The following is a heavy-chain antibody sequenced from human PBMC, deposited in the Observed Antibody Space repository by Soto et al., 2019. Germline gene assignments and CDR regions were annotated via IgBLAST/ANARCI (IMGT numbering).Heavy chain of an antibody. D-gene: IGHD4-17*01. Sequence: EVQLVQSGAEVKKPGESLRISCEASGYTFSNYWITWVRQMPGKGLEWMGIIYPEDSDTRYSPSFQGQVTISVDKSIDTAYLQWSNLKASDTAMYYCARHSRPPDYGDYGYLDLWGRGTLVTVSS. CDR1: GYTFSNYW. CDR3: ARHSRPPDYGDYGYLDL. V-gene: IGHV5-51*01. CDR2: IYPEDSDT. J-gene: IGHJ2*01.